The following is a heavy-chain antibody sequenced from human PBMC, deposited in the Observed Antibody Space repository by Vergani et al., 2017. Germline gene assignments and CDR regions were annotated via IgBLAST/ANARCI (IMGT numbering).Heavy chain of an antibody. V-gene: IGHV3-23*01. CDR2: ISGGGVST. J-gene: IGHJ4*02. Sequence: EVQLLESGGGLVQPGGSLRLSCTVSGFSFNGSAMSWVRQAPRKGLEWVSAISGGGVSTYYADSVKGRVTMSRDNSKNTLYLQMNSLRAEDTAVYYCARSGGLYSRSSWWGQGTLVTVSS. CDR3: ARSGGLYSRSSW. D-gene: IGHD6-6*01. CDR1: GFSFNGSA.